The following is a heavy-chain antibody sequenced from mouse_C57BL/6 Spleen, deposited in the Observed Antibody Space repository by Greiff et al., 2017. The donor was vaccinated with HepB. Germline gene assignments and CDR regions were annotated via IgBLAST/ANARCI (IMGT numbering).Heavy chain of an antibody. D-gene: IGHD2-1*01. CDR2: IDPEDGDT. V-gene: IGHV14-1*01. CDR3: TGTTMVTMDY. Sequence: VQLQQSGAELVRPGASVKLSCTASGFNIKGYYMHWVKQRPEQGLEWIGRIDPEDGDTEYAPKFQGKATMTADTSSNTAYLQLSSLTSEDTAVYYCTGTTMVTMDYWGQGTSVTVSS. J-gene: IGHJ4*01. CDR1: GFNIKGYY.